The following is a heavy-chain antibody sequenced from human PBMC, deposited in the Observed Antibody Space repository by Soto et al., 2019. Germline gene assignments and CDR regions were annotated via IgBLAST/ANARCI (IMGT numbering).Heavy chain of an antibody. V-gene: IGHV3-74*01. D-gene: IGHD3-16*01. Sequence: EAQLVESGGGLGQPGGSLRLSCVASGFTFSTYWRNWVRQAPGKGLVWVSRINRDGSITGYADSVKGRFTISRDNAKNTLCLQMNSLRAEDTAVYYCARGAQGYFDYWGQGTLVTVSS. CDR1: GFTFSTYW. J-gene: IGHJ4*02. CDR2: INRDGSIT. CDR3: ARGAQGYFDY.